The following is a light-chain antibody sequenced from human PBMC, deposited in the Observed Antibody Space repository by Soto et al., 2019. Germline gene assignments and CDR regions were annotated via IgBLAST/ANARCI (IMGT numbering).Light chain of an antibody. Sequence: DIQMTQSPSSLSSSVGDRVTLTCRASQGISNYLAWYQQKPGKVPKLLIYAASSLQSGVPSRFSGSGSGTDFTLTISSLQPEDVETYYCQQLNSYPLTFGGGTKVDIK. CDR1: QGISNY. CDR3: QQLNSYPLT. J-gene: IGKJ4*01. V-gene: IGKV1-27*01. CDR2: AAS.